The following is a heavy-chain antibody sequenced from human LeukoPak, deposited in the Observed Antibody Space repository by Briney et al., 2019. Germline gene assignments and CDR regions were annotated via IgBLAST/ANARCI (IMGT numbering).Heavy chain of an antibody. CDR2: ISGSGGST. J-gene: IGHJ6*03. Sequence: PGGSLRLSCAASGFTFSSYAMSWVPQAPGKGLERVSAISGSGGSTYYGDSVKGRFTISRDNSKNTLYLQMNSLRAEDTAVYYCAKDRSKPRVYYYMDVWGKGTTVTVSS. V-gene: IGHV3-23*01. CDR1: GFTFSSYA. CDR3: AKDRSKPRVYYYMDV.